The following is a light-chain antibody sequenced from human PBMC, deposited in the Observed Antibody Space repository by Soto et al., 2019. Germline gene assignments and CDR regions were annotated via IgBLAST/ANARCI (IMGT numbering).Light chain of an antibody. V-gene: IGKV3-20*01. CDR3: QQYGSSSWT. CDR1: QSVRSSY. CDR2: GAS. J-gene: IGKJ1*01. Sequence: EIVLTQSPGTLSLPPGERATLSCRASQSVRSSYLAWYQQKFGQAHRLLIYGASSRATGIPDRFSGSGSGTDFTLTISRLEPEDFAVYYCQQYGSSSWTFGQGTKVEIK.